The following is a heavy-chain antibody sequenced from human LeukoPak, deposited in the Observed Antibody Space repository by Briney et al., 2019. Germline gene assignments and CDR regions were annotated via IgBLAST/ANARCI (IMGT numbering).Heavy chain of an antibody. CDR3: ARLQGYGSGSPFDY. CDR2: IYPCDSDT. Sequence: GASLQISCQGSGYLFTSYWIGWVRELPGKGLEWMGIIYPCDSDTKYSPSFQGQVTISAHKSISTAARQWGSLKDSDTAMYYCARLQGYGSGSPFDYWGQGTLVTVSS. J-gene: IGHJ4*02. CDR1: GYLFTSYW. V-gene: IGHV5-51*01. D-gene: IGHD3-10*01.